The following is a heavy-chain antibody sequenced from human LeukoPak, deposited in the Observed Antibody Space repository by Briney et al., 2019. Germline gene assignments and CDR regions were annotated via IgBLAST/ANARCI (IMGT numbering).Heavy chain of an antibody. CDR1: GXTFSSYW. J-gene: IGHJ6*02. CDR3: AREDPYSEGMDV. D-gene: IGHD3-9*01. V-gene: IGHV3-74*03. CDR2: INSDESSE. Sequence: PGGSLRLSCAASGXTFSSYWVHWVRQAPGKGLVWVSRINSDESSETYADSVKGRFTISRDNAKNTLYVQMNSLRAEDTAVYYCAREDPYSEGMDVWGQGTSVTVSS.